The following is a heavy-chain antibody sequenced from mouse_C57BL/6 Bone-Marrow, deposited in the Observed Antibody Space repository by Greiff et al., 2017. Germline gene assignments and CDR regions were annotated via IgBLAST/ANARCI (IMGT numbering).Heavy chain of an antibody. J-gene: IGHJ1*03. V-gene: IGHV1-85*01. CDR1: GYTFTSYD. CDR3: ARLEFDGSSGDWYFDV. CDR2: IYPRDGST. D-gene: IGHD1-1*01. Sequence: QVQLQQSGPELVKPGASVKLSCKASGYTFTSYDINWVKQRPGQGLEWIGWIYPRDGSTKYNEKLKGKATLTVDTSSSTAYLELHSQTSEDSAGYFCARLEFDGSSGDWYFDVWGTGTTVTVSS.